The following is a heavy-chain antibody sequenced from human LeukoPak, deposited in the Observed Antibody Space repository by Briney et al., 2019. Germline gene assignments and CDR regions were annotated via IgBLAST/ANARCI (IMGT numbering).Heavy chain of an antibody. V-gene: IGHV7-4-1*02. CDR1: GYTFTNYA. Sequence: ASVKVSCKASGYTFTNYAINWVRQAPGQGLEWMGWININTGNPTYAQGFTGRFVFSLDTSVSTAYLRIRGLKSEDTAVYYCARGPYSSSWYSRFDPWGQGTLVTVSS. D-gene: IGHD6-13*01. CDR3: ARGPYSSSWYSRFDP. J-gene: IGHJ5*02. CDR2: ININTGNP.